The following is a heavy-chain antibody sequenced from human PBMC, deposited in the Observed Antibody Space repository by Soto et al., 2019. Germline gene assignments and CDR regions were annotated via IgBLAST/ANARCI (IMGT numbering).Heavy chain of an antibody. V-gene: IGHV3-30*18. CDR1: GFTFSSYG. D-gene: IGHD6-13*01. CDR3: AKEYSSSWYDSPYFDY. Sequence: PGGSLRLSCAASGFTFSSYGMHWVRQAPGKGLEWVAVISYDGSNKYYADSVKGRFTISRDNSKNTLYLQMNSLRAEDTAVYYCAKEYSSSWYDSPYFDYWGQGTLVTVSS. J-gene: IGHJ4*02. CDR2: ISYDGSNK.